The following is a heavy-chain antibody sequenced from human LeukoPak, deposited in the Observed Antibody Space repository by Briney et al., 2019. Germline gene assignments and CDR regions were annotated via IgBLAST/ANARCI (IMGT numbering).Heavy chain of an antibody. D-gene: IGHD1-26*01. V-gene: IGHV3-30-3*01. CDR2: ISYDGSNK. Sequence: GGSLRLSCAASGFTFSSYAMHWVRQAPGKGLEWVAVISYDGSNKYYADSVKGRFTISRDNSKNTLYLQMNSLRAEDTAVYYCARDPGGNYYVSWFDPWGQGTLVTVSS. CDR3: ARDPGGNYYVSWFDP. J-gene: IGHJ5*02. CDR1: GFTFSSYA.